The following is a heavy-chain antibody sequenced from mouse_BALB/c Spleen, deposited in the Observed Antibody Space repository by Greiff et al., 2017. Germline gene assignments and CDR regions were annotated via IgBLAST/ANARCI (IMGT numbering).Heavy chain of an antibody. Sequence: VQLKESGPGLVKPSQSLSLTCTVTGYSITSDYAWNWIRQFPGNTLEWMGYISYSGSTSYNPSLKSRISITRDTSKNQFFLQLNSVTTEDTATYYCARSHYYGSSYAFAYWGQGTLVTVSA. CDR2: ISYSGST. CDR1: GYSITSDYA. CDR3: ARSHYYGSSYAFAY. D-gene: IGHD1-1*01. J-gene: IGHJ3*01. V-gene: IGHV3-2*02.